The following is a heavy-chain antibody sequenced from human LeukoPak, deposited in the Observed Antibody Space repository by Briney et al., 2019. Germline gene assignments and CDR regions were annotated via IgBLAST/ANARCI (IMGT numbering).Heavy chain of an antibody. J-gene: IGHJ4*02. V-gene: IGHV4-38-2*02. D-gene: IGHD2-15*01. CDR2: IYQRGTT. Sequence: SETLSLTCTVSGYFISSGYYCGWLRHPPGKGLGWMGSIYQRGTTYYNPSLKSRVTISADTSKNQFSLKLSSVTAADTAVYYCAALLTYCSGGSCPFDNWGQGTLFTVSS. CDR1: GYFISSGYY. CDR3: AALLTYCSGGSCPFDN.